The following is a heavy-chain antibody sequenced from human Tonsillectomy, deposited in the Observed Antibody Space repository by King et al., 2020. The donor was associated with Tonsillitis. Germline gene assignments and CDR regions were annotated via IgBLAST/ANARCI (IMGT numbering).Heavy chain of an antibody. CDR2: IKKDGSET. J-gene: IGHJ6*03. V-gene: IGHV3-7*01. CDR1: GFIFGSFW. D-gene: IGHD3-22*01. CDR3: ARECRVVIGTKYFFYDLDV. Sequence: VQLVESGGGLVQPGGSLRVSCAASGFIFGSFWMSWVRQAPGKGLEWVANIKKDGSETYYLDSVEGRFTISRDKAKKSLYLQMNSLRAEDTALYYCARECRVVIGTKYFFYDLDVWGEGAAVTVSS.